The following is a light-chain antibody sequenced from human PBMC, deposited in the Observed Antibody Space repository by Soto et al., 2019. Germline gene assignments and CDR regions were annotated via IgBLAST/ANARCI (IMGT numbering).Light chain of an antibody. Sequence: EIVVTQSPGILSVSPGDRATLSCRASQSVSTNLAWYQQKPGQAPTLLIYAASTRATGIQARFTGSGSGTDVTLTSRSQQSEDCAVYYCQEYRKWPLLPFGPGTRVDIK. CDR2: AAS. J-gene: IGKJ3*01. CDR1: QSVSTN. V-gene: IGKV3-15*01. CDR3: QEYRKWPLLP.